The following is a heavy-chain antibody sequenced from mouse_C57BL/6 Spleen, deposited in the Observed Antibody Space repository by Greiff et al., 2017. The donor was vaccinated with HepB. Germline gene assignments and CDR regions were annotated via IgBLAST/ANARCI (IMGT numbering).Heavy chain of an antibody. D-gene: IGHD2-3*01. CDR1: GYAFSSYW. Sequence: QVQLQQSGAELVKPGASVKISCKASGYAFSSYWMNWVKQRPGKGLEWIGQIYPGDGDTNYNGKFKGKATLTADKSSSTTYMQLSRLTSEDAAVYFCARYGGYHYYAMDYWGQGTSVTVSS. CDR2: IYPGDGDT. V-gene: IGHV1-80*01. J-gene: IGHJ4*01. CDR3: ARYGGYHYYAMDY.